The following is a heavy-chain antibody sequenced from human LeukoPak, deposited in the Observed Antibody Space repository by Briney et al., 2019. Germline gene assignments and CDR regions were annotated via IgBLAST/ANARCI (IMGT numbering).Heavy chain of an antibody. CDR1: GGAISSYC. J-gene: IGHJ5*02. V-gene: IGHV4-4*08. CDR3: ARRVGDYYGSGSFPRFDP. Sequence: SETLSLTCSVSGGAISSYCWNWIRLPAGKGLEWIGCIYTRGSTIHNPSIKSRVTISVDTSKNQFSLKLSSVTAADTAVYYCARRVGDYYGSGSFPRFDPWGQGTLVTVSS. CDR2: IYTRGST. D-gene: IGHD3-10*01.